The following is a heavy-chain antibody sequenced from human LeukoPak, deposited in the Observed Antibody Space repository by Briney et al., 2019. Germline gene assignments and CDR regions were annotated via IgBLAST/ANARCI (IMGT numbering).Heavy chain of an antibody. J-gene: IGHJ4*02. D-gene: IGHD6-13*01. CDR1: GGSISGYY. CDR3: ARGGDYTSSWYGSRSPQPDY. CDR2: IYDSGST. V-gene: IGHV4-59*01. Sequence: PSETLSLTCTVSGGSISGYYWSWIRQPPGKGLEWIGYIYDSGSTNYNPSLKSRVTISVDTSKNQFSLGLSSVTAADTAVYYCARGGDYTSSWYGSRSPQPDYWGQGTLVTVSS.